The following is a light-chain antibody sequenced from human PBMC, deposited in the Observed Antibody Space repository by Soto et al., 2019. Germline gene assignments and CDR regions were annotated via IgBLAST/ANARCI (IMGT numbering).Light chain of an antibody. V-gene: IGKV1-5*01. J-gene: IGKJ1*01. CDR1: QSISKY. Sequence: DIQITPSPSTLSVFVGDRVTITFRASQSISKYLGWYQQKPGKAPNLLIYDASILESGVPSRFSGSGSGTEFSLTISSLQADDFATYYCQQYKSYTSWTFGQGTKVDIK. CDR2: DAS. CDR3: QQYKSYTSWT.